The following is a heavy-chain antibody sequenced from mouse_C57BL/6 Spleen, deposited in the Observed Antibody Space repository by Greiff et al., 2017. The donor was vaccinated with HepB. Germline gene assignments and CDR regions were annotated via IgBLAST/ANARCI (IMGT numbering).Heavy chain of an antibody. CDR1: GFTFSSYA. CDR2: ISDGGSYT. J-gene: IGHJ2*01. CDR3: AREGGYLLPYYFDY. V-gene: IGHV5-4*01. Sequence: EVQGVESGGGLVKPGGSLKLSCAASGFTFSSYAMSWVRQTPEKRLEWVATISDGGSYTYYPDNVKGRFTISRDNAKNNLYLQMSHLKSEDTAMYYCAREGGYLLPYYFDYWGQGTTLTVSS. D-gene: IGHD1-1*01.